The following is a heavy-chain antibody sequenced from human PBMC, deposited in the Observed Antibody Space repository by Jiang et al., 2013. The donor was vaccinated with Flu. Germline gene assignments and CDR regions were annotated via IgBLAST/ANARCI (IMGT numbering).Heavy chain of an antibody. V-gene: IGHV4-39*01. CDR3: AGLFSGSYYFDY. D-gene: IGHD1-26*01. CDR2: IYYSGST. CDR1: GGSISSSSYY. J-gene: IGHJ4*02. Sequence: LLKPSETLSLTCTVSGGSISSSSYYWGWIRQPPGKGLEWIGSIYYSGSTYYNPSLKSRVTISVDTSKNQFSLKLSSVTAADTAVYYCAGLFSGSYYFDYWGQGTLVTVSS.